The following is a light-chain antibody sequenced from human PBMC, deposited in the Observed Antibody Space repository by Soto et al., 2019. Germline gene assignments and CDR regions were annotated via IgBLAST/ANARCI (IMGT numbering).Light chain of an antibody. J-gene: IGKJ4*01. CDR2: AAS. V-gene: IGKV1-39*01. CDR1: QSISSY. Sequence: DIQMTQSPSSLSASVVDRVTMTCRASQSISSYLNWYQQKPGKAPKLLIYAASSLQSGVPSRFSGSGSGTDFTLTISSLQPEDFATYYCQQLNSYPLTFGGGTKVDIK. CDR3: QQLNSYPLT.